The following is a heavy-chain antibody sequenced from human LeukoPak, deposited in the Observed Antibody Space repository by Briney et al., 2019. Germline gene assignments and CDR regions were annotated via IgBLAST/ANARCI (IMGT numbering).Heavy chain of an antibody. J-gene: IGHJ4*02. Sequence: PGESLKISCKGSGYSFTSYWIGWVRQMPGKGLEWMGIIYPGDSDTRYSPSFQGHVTISADKSSNIASLQWSSLKASDTAIYYCARRPRYSNGRDYFDFWGQGTPVIVSS. CDR2: IYPGDSDT. CDR1: GYSFTSYW. CDR3: ARRPRYSNGRDYFDF. D-gene: IGHD5-18*01. V-gene: IGHV5-51*01.